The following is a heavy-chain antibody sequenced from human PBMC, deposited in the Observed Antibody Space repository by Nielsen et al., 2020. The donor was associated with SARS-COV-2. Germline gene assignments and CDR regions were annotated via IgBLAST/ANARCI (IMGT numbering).Heavy chain of an antibody. V-gene: IGHV3-7*01. Sequence: GESLKISCATSGFIFSYSPMTWVRQAPGKGLEWVATIKPDEGDRFYVDSVKGRFTISRDNTKNSLSLQMNSLRADDTAIYYCAVGPLEYWGQGTVVTVSS. D-gene: IGHD3-10*01. CDR2: IKPDEGDR. CDR3: AVGPLEY. J-gene: IGHJ4*02. CDR1: GFIFSYSP.